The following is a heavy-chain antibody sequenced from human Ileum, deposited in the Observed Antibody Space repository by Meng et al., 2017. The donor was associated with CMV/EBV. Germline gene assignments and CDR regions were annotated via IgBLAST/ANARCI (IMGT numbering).Heavy chain of an antibody. CDR1: GGTFSSYA. CDR3: ARDIAVVPCYYYGMDV. Sequence: ASVKVSCKASGGTFSSYAISWVRQAPGQGLEWMGWISAYNGNTNYAQKLQGRVTMTTDTSTSTAYMELRSLRSDDTAVYYCARDIAVVPCYYYGMDVWGQGTTVTVSS. CDR2: ISAYNGNT. D-gene: IGHD6-19*01. J-gene: IGHJ6*02. V-gene: IGHV1-18*01.